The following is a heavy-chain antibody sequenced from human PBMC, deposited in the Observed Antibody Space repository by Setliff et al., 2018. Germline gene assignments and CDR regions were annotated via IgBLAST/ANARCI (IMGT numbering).Heavy chain of an antibody. D-gene: IGHD2-15*01. CDR1: GFSFSTYT. J-gene: IGHJ4*02. CDR2: ISADGANE. CDR3: AKDQGTGYCSGGSCYLFEH. Sequence: GESLKLSCVASGFSFSTYTVHWVRQAPGKGLEWISADGANEYYADSVKGRFTISRDNSKNMLYLQMDSLRVEDTAVYYCAKDQGTGYCSGGSCYLFEHWGQGVQVTVSS. V-gene: IGHV3-30*07.